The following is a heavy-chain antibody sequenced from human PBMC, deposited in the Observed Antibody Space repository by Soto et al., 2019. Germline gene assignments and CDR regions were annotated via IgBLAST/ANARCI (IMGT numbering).Heavy chain of an antibody. CDR2: ISYDGSNK. CDR1: GFTFSSYG. V-gene: IGHV3-30*18. J-gene: IGHJ3*02. D-gene: IGHD3-22*01. Sequence: QVQLVESGGGVVQPGRSLRLSCAASGFTFSSYGMHWVRQAPGKGLDWVAVISYDGSNKYYADSVKGRFTISRDNSKNTLYLQMNSLRAEDTAVYYCAKDVNHYDISAYYDDDAFDIWGQGTMVTVSS. CDR3: AKDVNHYDISAYYDDDAFDI.